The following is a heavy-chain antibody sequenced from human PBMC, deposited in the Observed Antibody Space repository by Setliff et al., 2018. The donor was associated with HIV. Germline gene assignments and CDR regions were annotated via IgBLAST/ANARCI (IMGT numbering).Heavy chain of an antibody. Sequence: ASVKVSCKASGYTFTSYYMHWVRKAPGQGLEWMGMVYPSDGSTSYAQKFQGRVTMTRDTSTSTIYMELNSLTSEDTAVYYCARDNTAFDIWGQGTMVTVSS. J-gene: IGHJ3*02. V-gene: IGHV1-46*01. D-gene: IGHD2-2*02. CDR3: ARDNTAFDI. CDR2: VYPSDGST. CDR1: GYTFTSYY.